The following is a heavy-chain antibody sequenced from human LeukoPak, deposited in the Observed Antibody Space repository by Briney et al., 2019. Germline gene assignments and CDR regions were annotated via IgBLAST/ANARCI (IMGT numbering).Heavy chain of an antibody. CDR1: GFTFSDHH. CDR2: SKNKDYAYNT. V-gene: IGHV3-72*01. J-gene: IGHJ4*02. D-gene: IGHD3-22*01. Sequence: PGGSLRLSCAASGFTFSDHHMDWVRQAPGKGLEWIGRSKNKDYAYNTVYAASVKGRFTFSRDDQKNSMYMQMNSLKTEGTAVYYFTRIFYYGTRGYYPDFWGQGTLVTVSS. CDR3: TRIFYYGTRGYYPDF.